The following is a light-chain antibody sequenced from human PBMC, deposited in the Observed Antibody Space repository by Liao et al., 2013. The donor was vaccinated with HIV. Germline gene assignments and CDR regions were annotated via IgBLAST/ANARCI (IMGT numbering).Light chain of an antibody. Sequence: YDLTQPPSVSVSPGQTASITCFAYKLGDRYPCWYQQKPGQSPVLVIYQDSKRPSGIPERFSGSNSGNTATLTISETQAMDEADYFCQAWDSRADVVFGGGTKLTVL. J-gene: IGLJ2*01. CDR1: KLGDRY. V-gene: IGLV3-1*01. CDR2: QDS. CDR3: QAWDSRADVV.